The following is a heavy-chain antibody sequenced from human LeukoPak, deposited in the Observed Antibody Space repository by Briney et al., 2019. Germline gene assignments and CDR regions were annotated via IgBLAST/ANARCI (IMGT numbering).Heavy chain of an antibody. CDR3: ARGRVSSSTWYSTYYYFFYMDF. J-gene: IGHJ6*03. V-gene: IGHV4-59*01. CDR2: VDHTGST. Sequence: SGTLSLTCTVSGGSISSYYWNWIRQPPGKGLEWIGYVDHTGSTKFNPSLNGRVSISRDTSNNFFSLRLRSVTAADTAVYFCARGRVSSSTWYSTYYYFFYMDFWGKGTTVTVSS. D-gene: IGHD4-11*01. CDR1: GGSISSYY.